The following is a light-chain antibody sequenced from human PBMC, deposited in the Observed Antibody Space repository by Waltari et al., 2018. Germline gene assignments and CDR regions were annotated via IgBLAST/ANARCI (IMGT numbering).Light chain of an antibody. J-gene: IGKJ3*01. Sequence: DIQMTQSPSTLSASVGDRVNITCRASQSISVWLAWYQQKPGKAPKLLIYKASSLESGVPSRFSGSGSGTEFTLTISSLQPDDFATYYCQQYNTFPFTFGPGTKVDIK. CDR3: QQYNTFPFT. V-gene: IGKV1-5*03. CDR2: KAS. CDR1: QSISVW.